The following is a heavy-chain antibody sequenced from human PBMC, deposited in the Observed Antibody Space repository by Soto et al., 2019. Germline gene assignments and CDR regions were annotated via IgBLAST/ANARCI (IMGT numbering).Heavy chain of an antibody. CDR2: TYYRSKWYN. D-gene: IGHD6-6*01. V-gene: IGHV6-1*01. CDR3: ARVGRGYSSIAARQALGMDV. Sequence: PSQTLSLTCAISGDSVSSNSAAWNWIRQSPSRGLEWLGRTYYRSKWYNDYAVSVKSRITINPDTSKNQFSLQLNSVTPEDTAVYYCARVGRGYSSIAARQALGMDVWGQGTTVTVSS. J-gene: IGHJ6*02. CDR1: GDSVSSNSAA.